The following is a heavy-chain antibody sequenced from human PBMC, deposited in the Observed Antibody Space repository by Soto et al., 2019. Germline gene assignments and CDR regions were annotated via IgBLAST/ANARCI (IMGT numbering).Heavy chain of an antibody. V-gene: IGHV4-39*07. Sequence: SETLSLTCTVSGGSISSSSYYWGWIRQPPGKGLEWIGSIYYSGSTYYNPSLRSRVTISVDTSKNQFSLKLSSVTAADTAVYYCAHGAPAAGYFDYWGQGTLVTVSS. CDR2: IYYSGST. D-gene: IGHD1-26*01. CDR3: AHGAPAAGYFDY. CDR1: GGSISSSSYY. J-gene: IGHJ4*02.